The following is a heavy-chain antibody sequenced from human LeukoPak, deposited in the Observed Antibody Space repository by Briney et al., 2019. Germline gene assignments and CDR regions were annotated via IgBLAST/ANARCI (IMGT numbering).Heavy chain of an antibody. D-gene: IGHD5-24*01. V-gene: IGHV3-74*01. CDR2: ISHDGII. CDR1: GFTFSSYV. J-gene: IGHJ4*02. Sequence: GGSLRLSCETAGFTFSSYVMHWVRRTPGKGLVWVSRISHDGIISYADSVKGRSTISRDNAKNTLILQMNSLRVEDTAVYYCARDWVYKIDYWGRGTLVTVSS. CDR3: ARDWVYKIDY.